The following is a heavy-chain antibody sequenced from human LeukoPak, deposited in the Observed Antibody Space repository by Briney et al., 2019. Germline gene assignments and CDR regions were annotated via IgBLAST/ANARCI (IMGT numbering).Heavy chain of an antibody. Sequence: GGSLRLSCAVSGFTFNNNAMTWVRQAPGKGLEWASGVSGSGDSTYHADPVKGRFSISRDNSKNTLYLQMNSLRAEDTAVYYCAKGDSSGYYLGYWYFDLWGRGTLVTVSS. CDR2: VSGSGDST. D-gene: IGHD3-22*01. CDR3: AKGDSSGYYLGYWYFDL. V-gene: IGHV3-23*01. J-gene: IGHJ2*01. CDR1: GFTFNNNA.